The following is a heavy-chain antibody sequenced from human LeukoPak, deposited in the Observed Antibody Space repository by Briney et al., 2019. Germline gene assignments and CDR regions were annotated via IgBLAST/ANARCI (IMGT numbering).Heavy chain of an antibody. D-gene: IGHD1-7*01. CDR2: IYYSGST. Sequence: SETLSLTCTVSGGSISSHYWSWIRQPPGKGLEWIGYIYYSGSTNYNPSLKSRVTISVGTSKNQFSLKLSSVTAADTAVYYCARSSTGITGTTRYYYYYMDVWGKGTTVTVSS. CDR1: GGSISSHY. CDR3: ARSSTGITGTTRYYYYYMDV. V-gene: IGHV4-59*11. J-gene: IGHJ6*03.